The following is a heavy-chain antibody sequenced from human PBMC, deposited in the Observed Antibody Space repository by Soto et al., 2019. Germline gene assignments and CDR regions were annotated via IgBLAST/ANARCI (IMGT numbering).Heavy chain of an antibody. V-gene: IGHV3-23*01. CDR1: GFTFHSHA. CDR3: KKAFIAVAVPDY. Sequence: GGSLRLSCAASGFTFHSHAMSWVRLAPGKGLEWISSITGNGLNSYYANSVKGRFTISRDNSKNTVYLQMNGLGAEDTAVYYSKKAFIAVAVPDYWGQGTLVPVSS. D-gene: IGHD6-19*01. J-gene: IGHJ4*02. CDR2: ITGNGLNS.